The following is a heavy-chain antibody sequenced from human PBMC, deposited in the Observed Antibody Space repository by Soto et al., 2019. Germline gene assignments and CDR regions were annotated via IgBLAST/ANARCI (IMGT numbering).Heavy chain of an antibody. Sequence: RMLKEPGQGLEWMGGIIPIFGTANYAQKFQGRVTITADESTSTAYMELSSLRSEDTAVYYCASSVAKYYYYGMDVWGQGTTVTVSS. V-gene: IGHV1-69*01. CDR2: IIPIFGTA. J-gene: IGHJ6*02. CDR3: ASSVAKYYYYGMDV. D-gene: IGHD5-12*01.